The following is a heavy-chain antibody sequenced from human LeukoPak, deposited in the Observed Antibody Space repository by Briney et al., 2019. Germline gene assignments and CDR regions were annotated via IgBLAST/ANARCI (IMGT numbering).Heavy chain of an antibody. CDR3: ARFGWVPPTHFDY. J-gene: IGHJ4*02. D-gene: IGHD3-10*01. CDR2: INSDGSST. V-gene: IGHV3-74*01. CDR1: GFTFSSYW. Sequence: PGGSLRLSCAASGFTFSSYWMHWVRQAPGKGLVWVSRINSDGSSTSYADAVKGRFTISRDNAKNTLYLQMNSLRAEDTAVYYCARFGWVPPTHFDYWGQGTLVTVSS.